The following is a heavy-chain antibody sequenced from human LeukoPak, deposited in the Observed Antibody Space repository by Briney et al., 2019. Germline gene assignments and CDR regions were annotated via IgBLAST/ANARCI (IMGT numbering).Heavy chain of an antibody. D-gene: IGHD3-22*01. CDR2: IYYSGST. CDR1: GGSISYYY. Sequence: PSETLSLTCTVSGGSISYYYWSWIRQPPGKGLEWIGYIYYSGSTNYNPSLKSRVTISVDTSKNQFSLNLSSVTTADTAVYYCARSATYYYDSSGHYTVDHFDYWGQGTLVTVSS. J-gene: IGHJ4*02. CDR3: ARSATYYYDSSGHYTVDHFDY. V-gene: IGHV4-59*01.